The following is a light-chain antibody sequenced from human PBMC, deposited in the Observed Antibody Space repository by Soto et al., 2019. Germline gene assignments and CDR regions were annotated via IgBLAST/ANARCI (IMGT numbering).Light chain of an antibody. CDR3: QQYGNSPRT. CDR2: GAS. CDR1: QSVSSNY. V-gene: IGKV3-20*01. J-gene: IGKJ1*01. Sequence: EIVLTQSPGTLSLSPGERATLSCRASQSVSSNYLAWYQQKPGQAPNVLIYGASSRATGIPVRFSGSGSGTDFTLTISRLEPEDFAVYYCQQYGNSPRTFGQGTKVDIK.